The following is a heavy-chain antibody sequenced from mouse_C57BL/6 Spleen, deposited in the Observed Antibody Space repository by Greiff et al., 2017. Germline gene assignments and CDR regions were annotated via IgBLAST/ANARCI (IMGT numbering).Heavy chain of an antibody. D-gene: IGHD2-4*01. V-gene: IGHV1-64*01. CDR2: IHPNSGST. Sequence: QVQLQQSGAELVKPGASVKLSCKASGYTFTSYWMPWVKQRPGQGLEWIGMIHPNSGSTNYNEKFKSKATLTVDKSSSTAYMQLSSLTSEDSAVYYCARERDYDYAYYFDYWGQGTTLTVSS. CDR3: ARERDYDYAYYFDY. J-gene: IGHJ2*01. CDR1: GYTFTSYW.